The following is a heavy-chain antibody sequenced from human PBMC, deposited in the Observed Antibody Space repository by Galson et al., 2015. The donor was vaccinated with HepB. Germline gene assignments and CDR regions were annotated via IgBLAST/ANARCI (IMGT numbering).Heavy chain of an antibody. Sequence: SVKVSCKASGGTFSSYTISWVRQAPGQGLEWMGRIIPILGIANYAQKFQGRVTITADKSTSTAYMELSSLRSEDTAVYYCAREVHCGGDCYWLGDAFDIWGQWTMVTVSS. CDR1: GGTFSSYT. CDR2: IIPILGIA. D-gene: IGHD2-21*02. V-gene: IGHV1-69*04. J-gene: IGHJ3*02. CDR3: AREVHCGGDCYWLGDAFDI.